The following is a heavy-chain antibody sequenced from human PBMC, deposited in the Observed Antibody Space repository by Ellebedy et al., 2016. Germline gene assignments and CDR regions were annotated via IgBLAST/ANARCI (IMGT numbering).Heavy chain of an antibody. Sequence: GESLKISCKVSGYSFTSYWIGWVRQMPGKGLEWMGIIYPGDSDTRYSPSFQGQVTISADKSISTAYLQWSSLKASDTAMYYCARLSCSGDSCYSLSKYSADFWGQGTLVTVSS. J-gene: IGHJ4*02. D-gene: IGHD2-15*01. CDR2: IYPGDSDT. CDR3: ARLSCSGDSCYSLSKYSADF. CDR1: GYSFTSYW. V-gene: IGHV5-51*01.